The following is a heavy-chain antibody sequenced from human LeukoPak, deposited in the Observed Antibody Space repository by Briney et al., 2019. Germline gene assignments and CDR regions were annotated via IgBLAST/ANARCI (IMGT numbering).Heavy chain of an antibody. D-gene: IGHD1-14*01. J-gene: IGHJ6*03. CDR2: ISSTSAYI. CDR3: ARDSENYYYYYMDV. Sequence: GGSLRLSCAGSGFALKSYSLSWVRQAPGKGLEWVSSISSTSAYIYYADSVKGRFTISRDNVDNVVYLQMNSLGAEDTAVYYCARDSENYYYYYMDVWGKGTTVTVSS. V-gene: IGHV3-21*01. CDR1: GFALKSYS.